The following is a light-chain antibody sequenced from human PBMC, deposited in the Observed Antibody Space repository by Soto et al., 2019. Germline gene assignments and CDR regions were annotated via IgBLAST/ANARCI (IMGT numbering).Light chain of an antibody. CDR1: SSNIVAGYD. V-gene: IGLV1-40*01. CDR3: QSYDSSLSGTYV. J-gene: IGLJ1*01. CDR2: GNS. Sequence: QSVLTQPPSVSGAPGQMVTISCTGSSSNIVAGYDVHWYQQLPGTAPKLLIYGNSNRPSGVPDRFSGSKSGTSASLAITGLQAEDEADYYCQSYDSSLSGTYVFGTGTKLTVL.